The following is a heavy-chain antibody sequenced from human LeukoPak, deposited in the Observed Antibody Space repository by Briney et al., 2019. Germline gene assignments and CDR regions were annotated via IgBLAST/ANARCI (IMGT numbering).Heavy chain of an antibody. J-gene: IGHJ4*02. CDR1: GFTFSSYG. V-gene: IGHV3-48*04. Sequence: GGSLRLSCAASGFTFSSYGMHWVRQAPGKGLEWVSYISSSGSTIYYADSVKGRFTISRDNAKNSLYLQMNSLRAEDTAVYYCARPTRSRFGELSAIDYWGQGTLVTVSS. CDR2: ISSSGSTI. D-gene: IGHD3-10*01. CDR3: ARPTRSRFGELSAIDY.